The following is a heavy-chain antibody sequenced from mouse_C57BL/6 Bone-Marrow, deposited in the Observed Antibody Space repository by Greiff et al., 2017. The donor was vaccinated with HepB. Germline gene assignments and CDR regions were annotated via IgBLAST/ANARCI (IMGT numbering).Heavy chain of an antibody. CDR1: GYSFTGYY. D-gene: IGHD2-5*01. CDR2: INPSTGGT. J-gene: IGHJ4*01. CDR3: ASYSSYAMDY. Sequence: EVKLVESGPELVKPGASVKISCKASGYSFTGYYMNWVKQSPEKSLEWIGEINPSTGGTTYNQKFKAKATLAVDKSSSTAYMQLKSLTSEDSAVYYCASYSSYAMDYWGQGTSVTVSS. V-gene: IGHV1-42*01.